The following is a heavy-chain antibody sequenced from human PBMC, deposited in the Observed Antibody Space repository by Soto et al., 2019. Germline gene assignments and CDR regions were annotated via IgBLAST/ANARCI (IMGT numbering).Heavy chain of an antibody. CDR2: ISYDGSNK. CDR3: ARDKGRFYDSSGYAHDAFDI. D-gene: IGHD3-22*01. V-gene: IGHV3-30-3*01. Sequence: GGSLRLSCAASGFTFSTYTMHWVRQAPGKGLEWVAVISYDGSNKYYADSVKGRFTISRDNSNNTLYLQMNSLRAEDTAVYYCARDKGRFYDSSGYAHDAFDIWGQGTMVTVSS. CDR1: GFTFSTYT. J-gene: IGHJ3*02.